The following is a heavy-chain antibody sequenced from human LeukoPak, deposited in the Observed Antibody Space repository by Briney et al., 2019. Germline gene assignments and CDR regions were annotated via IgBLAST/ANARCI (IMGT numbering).Heavy chain of an antibody. J-gene: IGHJ4*02. CDR3: ARCPTASVVTRADF. D-gene: IGHD4-23*01. Sequence: GESLKISCKDSGYKFIDYWIGWVRQMPGKGLEWVGMIYAGDSDTRYSPSFQGQVTISADKSLNTAYLQWSSLKASDTTMYYCARCPTASVVTRADFWGQGTLVSVSS. V-gene: IGHV5-51*01. CDR2: IYAGDSDT. CDR1: GYKFIDYW.